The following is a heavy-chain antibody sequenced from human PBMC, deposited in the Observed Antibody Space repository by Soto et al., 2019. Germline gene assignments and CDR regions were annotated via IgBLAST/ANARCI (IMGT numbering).Heavy chain of an antibody. D-gene: IGHD6-19*01. V-gene: IGHV1-69*13. CDR1: GGTFSSYA. CDR3: ASSLAVAADFPKPPVYYYYYYGMDV. CDR2: IIPIFGTA. Sequence: ASVKVSCKASGGTFSSYAISWVRQAPGQGLEWMGGIIPIFGTANYAQKFQGRVTITADESTSTAYMELSSLRSEDTAVYYCASSLAVAADFPKPPVYYYYYYGMDVWGQGTTVTVSS. J-gene: IGHJ6*02.